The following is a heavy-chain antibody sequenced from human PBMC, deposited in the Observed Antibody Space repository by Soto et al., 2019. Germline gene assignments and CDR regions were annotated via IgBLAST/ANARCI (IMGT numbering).Heavy chain of an antibody. Sequence: GGSLRLSCAPSGFTFSSYALTWVRQAPGKGLEWVSAITGSGGSKWYADSVKGRFTISRDNSKNTLYLQMNSLRPEDTALYYCAKYYGDYAGGEFFQHWGQGTLVTLSS. J-gene: IGHJ1*01. CDR3: AKYYGDYAGGEFFQH. V-gene: IGHV3-23*01. D-gene: IGHD4-17*01. CDR2: ITGSGGSK. CDR1: GFTFSSYA.